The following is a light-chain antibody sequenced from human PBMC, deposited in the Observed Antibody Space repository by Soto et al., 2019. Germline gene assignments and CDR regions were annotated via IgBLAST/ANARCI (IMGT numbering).Light chain of an antibody. V-gene: IGLV2-14*01. CDR1: SSDVGGYNY. J-gene: IGLJ2*01. Sequence: QSVLTQPASVSGSPGQSITISCTGTSSDVGGYNYVSWYQLHPGKAPKLTIYEVANRPSGVSNRFSGSKSGNTASLTISGLQAEDEADYYCSSYASSSTLVFGGGTKVTVL. CDR3: SSYASSSTLV. CDR2: EVA.